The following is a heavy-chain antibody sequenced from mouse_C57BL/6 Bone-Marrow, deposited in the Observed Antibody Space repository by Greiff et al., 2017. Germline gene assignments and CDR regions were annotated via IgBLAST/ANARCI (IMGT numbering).Heavy chain of an antibody. D-gene: IGHD2-5*01. J-gene: IGHJ1*03. V-gene: IGHV1-55*01. Sequence: QVQLQQPGAELVKPGASVKMSCKASGYTFTSYWLTWVKQRPGQGLEWIGDIYPGSGSTNYNEKFKSKATLTVYTSSSTDYMQISSLTSEDSAVYYCARPYYSNYGYVDVWGTGTTVTVSS. CDR1: GYTFTSYW. CDR2: IYPGSGST. CDR3: ARPYYSNYGYVDV.